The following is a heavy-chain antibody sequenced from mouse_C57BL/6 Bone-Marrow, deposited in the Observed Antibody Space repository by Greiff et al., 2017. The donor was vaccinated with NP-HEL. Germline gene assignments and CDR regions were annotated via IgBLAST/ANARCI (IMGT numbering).Heavy chain of an antibody. J-gene: IGHJ3*01. Sequence: QVQLQQSGPELVKPGASVKISCKASGYAFSSSWMNWVKQRPGKGLEWIGRIYPGDGDTNYNGKFKGKATLTAAKSSSTAYMQLSSLTSEDSAVYFCARSSYYGSNRFAYWGQGTLVTVSA. D-gene: IGHD1-1*01. V-gene: IGHV1-82*01. CDR3: ARSSYYGSNRFAY. CDR1: GYAFSSSW. CDR2: IYPGDGDT.